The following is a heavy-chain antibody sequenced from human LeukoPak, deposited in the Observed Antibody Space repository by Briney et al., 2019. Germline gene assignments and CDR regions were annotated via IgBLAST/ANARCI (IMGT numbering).Heavy chain of an antibody. Sequence: GESLKISCKGSGYSFSSYWFAWVRQMPGKGLELMGIIYPGDSDTRYSPSFQGQVTISADKSISTAYLQWSSLKASDTAMYYCARPAYSSSSLFDYWGQGTLVTVSS. CDR2: IYPGDSDT. CDR1: GYSFSSYW. D-gene: IGHD6-6*01. CDR3: ARPAYSSSSLFDY. J-gene: IGHJ4*02. V-gene: IGHV5-51*01.